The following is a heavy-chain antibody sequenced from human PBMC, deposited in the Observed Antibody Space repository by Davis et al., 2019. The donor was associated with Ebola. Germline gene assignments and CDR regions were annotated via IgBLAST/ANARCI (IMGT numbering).Heavy chain of an antibody. CDR3: ARGGAYDYIWGSYRRPNWFDP. V-gene: IGHV4-59*11. CDR2: IYYSGST. D-gene: IGHD3-16*02. J-gene: IGHJ5*02. Sequence: PSETLSLTCTVSGVSISRHYWSWIRQPPGKGLEWIGYIYYSGSTNYNPSLKSRVTISVDTSKNQFSLKLSSVTAADTAVYYCARGGAYDYIWGSYRRPNWFDPWGQGTLVTVSS. CDR1: GVSISRHY.